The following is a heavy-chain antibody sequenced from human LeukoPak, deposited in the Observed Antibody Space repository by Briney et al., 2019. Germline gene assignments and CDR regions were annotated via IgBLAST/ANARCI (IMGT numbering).Heavy chain of an antibody. Sequence: GGSLRLSRAASGFTFSSYWMSWVRQAPGKGLEWVANIKQDGSEKYYVDSVKGRFTISRDNAKNSLYLQMNSLRAEDTAVYYCAREKGLGTTGTWSLGGFDYWGQGTLVTVSS. CDR1: GFTFSSYW. D-gene: IGHD1-1*01. CDR2: IKQDGSEK. CDR3: AREKGLGTTGTWSLGGFDY. V-gene: IGHV3-7*01. J-gene: IGHJ4*02.